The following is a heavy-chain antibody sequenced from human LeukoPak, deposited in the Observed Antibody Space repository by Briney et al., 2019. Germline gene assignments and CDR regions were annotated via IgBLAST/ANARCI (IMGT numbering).Heavy chain of an antibody. J-gene: IGHJ4*02. CDR3: ARLVVVAAPVDY. V-gene: IGHV4-34*01. D-gene: IGHD2-15*01. CDR2: IKHSGST. Sequence: SETLSLTCAVYGDSFSGYYWSWIRQTPGKGLEWIGEIKHSGSTNYNPSLKSRVTISVDTSKNQFSLKLSSVTAADTAVYYCARLVVVAAPVDYWGQGTLVTVSS. CDR1: GDSFSGYY.